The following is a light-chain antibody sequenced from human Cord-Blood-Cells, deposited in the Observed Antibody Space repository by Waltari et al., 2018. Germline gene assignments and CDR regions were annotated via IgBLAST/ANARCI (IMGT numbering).Light chain of an antibody. CDR1: PSVSSSY. CDR3: QQYGSSPLRT. V-gene: IGKV3-20*01. Sequence: ELVLTQSTGTLSLSPGERATLACSASPSVSSSYLAWYQQKPGQAPRLLIYGASSRATGIPDRFRGSGSETDFTLTISGLEPEDFAVYYCQQYGSSPLRTCGQGTKVEI. J-gene: IGKJ1*01. CDR2: GAS.